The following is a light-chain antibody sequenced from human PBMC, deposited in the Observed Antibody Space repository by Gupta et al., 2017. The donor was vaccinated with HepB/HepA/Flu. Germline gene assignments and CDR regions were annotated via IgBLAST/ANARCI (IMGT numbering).Light chain of an antibody. CDR3: AAWDDSLSRVL. V-gene: IGLV1-47*01. CDR2: TDN. Sequence: QPVLTPPPSASGTPGQTVTLCCSGSSSNIGRNYVYWYQQLPGTAPKLLIDTDNQRPSGVPDRFSGSKSGTSASLAISGRRSADEAEYYCAAWDDSLSRVLFGGGTRLTVL. CDR1: SSNIGRNY. J-gene: IGLJ2*01.